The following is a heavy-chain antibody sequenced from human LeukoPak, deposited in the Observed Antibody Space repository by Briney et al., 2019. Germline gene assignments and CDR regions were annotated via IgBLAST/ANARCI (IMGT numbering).Heavy chain of an antibody. Sequence: GGSLRLSCAASGFTFSSYAMSWVRQAPGKGLEWVSAISGSGGSTYYSDSVKGRFTISRDNSKNTLYLQMNSLRAEDTAVYYCAKDVYCGGDCSYYWYFDLWGRGTLVTVSS. CDR3: AKDVYCGGDCSYYWYFDL. J-gene: IGHJ2*01. V-gene: IGHV3-23*01. CDR2: ISGSGGST. D-gene: IGHD2-21*02. CDR1: GFTFSSYA.